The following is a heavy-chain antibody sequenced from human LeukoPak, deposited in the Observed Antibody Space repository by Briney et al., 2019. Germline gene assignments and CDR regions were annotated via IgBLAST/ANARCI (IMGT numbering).Heavy chain of an antibody. CDR1: GFTFSNYE. J-gene: IGHJ5*02. D-gene: IGHD3-10*01. CDR2: ISSCGRTI. Sequence: GGSLRLSCAASGFTFSNYEMNWVRQAPGKGLEWVSYISSCGRTIYYADSVKGRFTISRDNAENSLYLQMNSLRAEDTAVYYCAREYGSGSSRRRFDPWGQGTLVTVSS. CDR3: AREYGSGSSRRRFDP. V-gene: IGHV3-48*03.